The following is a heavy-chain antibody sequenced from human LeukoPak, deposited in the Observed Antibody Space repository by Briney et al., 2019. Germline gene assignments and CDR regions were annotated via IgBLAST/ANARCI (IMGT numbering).Heavy chain of an antibody. D-gene: IGHD5-18*01. J-gene: IGHJ4*02. CDR2: IYNIVNT. Sequence: PSETLSLTCTVSGGSISSYYWNWIRQPPGKGLEWIGYIYNIVNTNYNPSLKSRVSISIDTSKNQFSLRLNSVIAADTAVYYCAGGNSHPDSWDPGTLVTVSS. CDR1: GGSISSYY. V-gene: IGHV4-59*03. CDR3: AGGNSHPDS.